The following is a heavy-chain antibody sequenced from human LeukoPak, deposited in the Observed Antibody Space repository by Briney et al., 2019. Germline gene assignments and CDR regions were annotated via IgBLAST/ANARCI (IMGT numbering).Heavy chain of an antibody. CDR2: IYPGDSDT. J-gene: IGHJ4*02. Sequence: GESLKISCKGPGYSFTSYWIGWVRQMPGKGLEWMGIIYPGDSDTRYSPSFQGQVTISADKPISTAYLQWSSLKASDSAMYYCARLAGYCSGDSCFATYYFDYWGQGTLVTVSS. V-gene: IGHV5-51*01. CDR1: GYSFTSYW. CDR3: ARLAGYCSGDSCFATYYFDY. D-gene: IGHD2-15*01.